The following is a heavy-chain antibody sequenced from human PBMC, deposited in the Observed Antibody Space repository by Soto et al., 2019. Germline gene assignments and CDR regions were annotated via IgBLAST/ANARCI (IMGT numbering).Heavy chain of an antibody. CDR1: GFTFDDYA. CDR3: AKGLYYDVLTGAYFDY. V-gene: IGHV3-9*01. D-gene: IGHD3-9*01. Sequence: EVQLVESGGGLVQPGRSLRLSCAASGFTFDDYAMHWVRQASGKGLEWVSGISWNSGSIGYADSVKGRFTISRDNAKNSLYLQMNSLRAEDTALYYCAKGLYYDVLTGAYFDYWGQGTLVTVSS. CDR2: ISWNSGSI. J-gene: IGHJ4*02.